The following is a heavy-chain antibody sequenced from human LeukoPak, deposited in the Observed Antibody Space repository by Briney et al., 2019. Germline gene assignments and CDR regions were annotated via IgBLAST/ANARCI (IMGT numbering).Heavy chain of an antibody. J-gene: IGHJ4*02. CDR3: QTQAVTSDY. CDR1: GFTLGNYA. CDR2: ISGTGSST. V-gene: IGHV3-23*01. Sequence: PGGSLRLSCEASGFTLGNYAMNWVRQAPGKGLEWVSTISGTGSSTHYADSAKGRFTISRDNSKSTLFLQMNSLRAEDTAVYYCQTQAVTSDYWGQGTLVTVSS. D-gene: IGHD4-17*01.